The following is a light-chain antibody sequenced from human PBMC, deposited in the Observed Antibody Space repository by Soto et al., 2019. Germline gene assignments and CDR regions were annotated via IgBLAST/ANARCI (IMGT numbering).Light chain of an antibody. CDR1: QSFRGL. V-gene: IGKV3-11*01. CDR3: QQRHMWPIT. Sequence: IVLTQSPATLSLSPGERATLSCRASQSFRGLLAWYQQKPGQAPRLLIYDAYNRATGIPPRFSGSGSGTDVTLTISSLEPEDSAVYYCQQRHMWPITFGQGTRLEIK. J-gene: IGKJ5*01. CDR2: DAY.